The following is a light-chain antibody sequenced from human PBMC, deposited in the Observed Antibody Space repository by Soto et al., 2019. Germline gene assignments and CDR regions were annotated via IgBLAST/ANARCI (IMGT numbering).Light chain of an antibody. J-gene: IGLJ6*01. CDR1: SGSIASNY. CDR2: EDN. V-gene: IGLV6-57*04. CDR3: QSYDSSNINV. Sequence: NFMLTQPHSVSESPGKTVTISCTRSSGSIASNYVQWYQQRPGSAPTTVIYEDNQRPSGVPDRFSGSIDSSSNSASLTISGLKTEDEADYYCQSYDSSNINVFGSGTQLTVL.